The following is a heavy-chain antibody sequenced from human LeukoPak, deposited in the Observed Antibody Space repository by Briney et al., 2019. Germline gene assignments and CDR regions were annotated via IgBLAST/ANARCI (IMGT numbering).Heavy chain of an antibody. CDR3: ARDVSDCSGGSCYFTGYYYYYYGMDV. V-gene: IGHV3-48*02. CDR1: GFTFSSFW. CDR2: ISSSSSTI. Sequence: GGSLRLSCAASGFTFSSFWMSWVRQAPGKGLEWVSYISSSSSTIYYADSVKGRFTISRDNAKNSLYLQMNSLRDEDTAVYYCARDVSDCSGGSCYFTGYYYYYYGMDVWGQGTTVTVSS. J-gene: IGHJ6*02. D-gene: IGHD2-15*01.